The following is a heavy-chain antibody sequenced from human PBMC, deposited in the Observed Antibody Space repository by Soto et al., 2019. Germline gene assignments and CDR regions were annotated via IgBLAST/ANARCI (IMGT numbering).Heavy chain of an antibody. CDR2: INPNSGGT. V-gene: IGHV1-2*02. D-gene: IGHD2-2*02. CDR3: ARDIGYCSSTSCYTLDY. Sequence: QVQLVQSGAEVKKPGASVKVSCKASGYTFTGYYMHWVRQAPGQGLEWMGWINPNSGGTNYAQKFQGRVTMTRDTSISTAYMELSRLRSDDTAVYYCARDIGYCSSTSCYTLDYWGQGTLVTVSS. J-gene: IGHJ4*02. CDR1: GYTFTGYY.